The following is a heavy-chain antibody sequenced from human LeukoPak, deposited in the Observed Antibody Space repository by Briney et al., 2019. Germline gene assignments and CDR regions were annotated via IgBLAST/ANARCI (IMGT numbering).Heavy chain of an antibody. D-gene: IGHD3-22*01. CDR1: GFTFSSYA. V-gene: IGHV3-23*01. J-gene: IGHJ4*02. CDR3: ATGITMIVVVSSY. Sequence: PGGSLRLSCAASGFTFSSYAMSWVRQAPGKGLEWVSAISGSGGSTYYADSVKGRFTISRDNSKNTLYLQMNSLRAEDTAVYYCATGITMIVVVSSYWGQGTLVTVSS. CDR2: ISGSGGST.